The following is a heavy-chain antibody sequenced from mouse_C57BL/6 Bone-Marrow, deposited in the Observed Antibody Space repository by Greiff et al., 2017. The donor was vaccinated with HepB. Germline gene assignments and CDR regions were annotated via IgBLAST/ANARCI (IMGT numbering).Heavy chain of an antibody. D-gene: IGHD4-1*01. Sequence: EVKLLESGPGLVKPSQSLSLTCSVTGYSITSGYYWNWIRQFPGNKLEWMGYISYDGSNNYNPSLKNRISITRDTSKNQFFLKLNSVTTEDTATYYCARDWDGWGFAYWGQGTLVTVSA. V-gene: IGHV3-6*01. CDR2: ISYDGSN. CDR1: GYSITSGYY. CDR3: ARDWDGWGFAY. J-gene: IGHJ3*01.